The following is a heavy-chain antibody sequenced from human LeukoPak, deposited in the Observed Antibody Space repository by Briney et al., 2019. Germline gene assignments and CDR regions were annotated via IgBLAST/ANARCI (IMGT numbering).Heavy chain of an antibody. CDR3: AKNYGSGSYQEFDP. Sequence: PGGSLRLSCAASGFTFSSYAMSWVRQAPGKGLEWVSAISGSGGSTYYADPVKGRFTISRDNSKNTLYLQMNSLRAEDTAVYYCAKNYGSGSYQEFDPWGQGTLVTVSS. CDR1: GFTFSSYA. CDR2: ISGSGGST. D-gene: IGHD3-10*01. V-gene: IGHV3-23*01. J-gene: IGHJ5*02.